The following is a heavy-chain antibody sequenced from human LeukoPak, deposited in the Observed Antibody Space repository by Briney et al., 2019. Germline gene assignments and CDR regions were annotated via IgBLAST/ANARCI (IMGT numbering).Heavy chain of an antibody. D-gene: IGHD2-15*01. J-gene: IGHJ4*02. V-gene: IGHV3-30*18. CDR3: AKDGDCGGGGCFPNNFNY. CDR2: ISSDGSSK. Sequence: GGSLRLSCAASGFMFSAYGMHWVRQAPGKGLEWVAVISSDGSSKNYADFVKGRFSMSRDNSKNTLYLQMNSLRIEDTAVYYCAKDGDCGGGGCFPNNFNYWGQGTLVTVSS. CDR1: GFMFSAYG.